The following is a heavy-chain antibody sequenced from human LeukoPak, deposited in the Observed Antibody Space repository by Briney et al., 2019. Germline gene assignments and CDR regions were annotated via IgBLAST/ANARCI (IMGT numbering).Heavy chain of an antibody. CDR3: AKSYCSGGSCLYY. CDR2: ISYDGSNK. CDR1: GFTFSSYG. V-gene: IGHV3-30*18. Sequence: GGSLRLSCAASGFTFSSYGMHWVRQAPGKGLEWVAVISYDGSNKYYADSVKGRFTISRDNSKNTLYLQMNSLRAEDTAVYYCAKSYCSGGSCLYYWGQGTLVTVSS. D-gene: IGHD2-15*01. J-gene: IGHJ4*02.